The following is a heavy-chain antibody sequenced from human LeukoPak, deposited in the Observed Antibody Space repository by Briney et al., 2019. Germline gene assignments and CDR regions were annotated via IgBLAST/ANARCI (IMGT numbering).Heavy chain of an antibody. D-gene: IGHD3-16*01. Sequence: SETLSLTCSISGDSITTNSYWWSWIRQSPGKDLKWNGSIYSSGNSYYTPSLKTRATIAPDTSKNQYSLRLTSLSAADTAIYYCARRGIWDLQIGNWFDPWGQGILVIVSS. CDR2: IYSSGNS. CDR3: ARRGIWDLQIGNWFDP. V-gene: IGHV4-39*01. J-gene: IGHJ5*02. CDR1: GDSITTNSYW.